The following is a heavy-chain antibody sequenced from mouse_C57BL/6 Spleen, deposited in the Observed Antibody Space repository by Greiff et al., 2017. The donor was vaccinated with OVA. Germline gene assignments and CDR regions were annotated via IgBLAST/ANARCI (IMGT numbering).Heavy chain of an antibody. CDR1: GYTFTSYW. CDR3: ARLGPIYDGGYFDV. Sequence: VQLQQPGAELVMPGASVKLSCKASGYTFTSYWMHWVKQRPGQGLEWIGEIDPSDSYTNYNQKFKGKSTLTVDKSSSTAYMQLSSLTSEDSAVYYCARLGPIYDGGYFDVWGTGTTVTVSS. J-gene: IGHJ1*03. CDR2: IDPSDSYT. V-gene: IGHV1-69*01. D-gene: IGHD2-3*01.